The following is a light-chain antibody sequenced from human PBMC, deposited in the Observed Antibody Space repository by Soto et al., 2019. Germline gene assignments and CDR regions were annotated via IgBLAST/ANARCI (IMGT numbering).Light chain of an antibody. CDR1: QSFHTF. CDR3: QQRSNWPTIG. V-gene: IGKV3-11*01. Sequence: EIVLTQSPDTLSLSPGEGASLSCRASQSFHTFLAWYQQKPGQAPRLLIYGASTRATGVPARFSGSGSGTDFTLTISSLEPEDFAVYYCQQRSNWPTIGFGQGTRLEIK. CDR2: GAS. J-gene: IGKJ5*01.